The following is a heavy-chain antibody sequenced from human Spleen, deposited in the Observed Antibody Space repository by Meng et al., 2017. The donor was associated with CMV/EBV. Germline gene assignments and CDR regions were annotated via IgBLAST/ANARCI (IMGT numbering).Heavy chain of an antibody. V-gene: IGHV3-9*01. CDR3: ARGGSYSGYDWYFDY. CDR2: ISWNSGSI. J-gene: IGHJ4*02. D-gene: IGHD5-12*01. CDR1: GFTFDDYA. Sequence: GGSLRLSCAASGFTFDDYAMHWVRQAPGKGLEWVSGISWNSGSIGYADSVKGRFTISRDNAKNSLYLQMNSLRAEDTALYYCARGGSYSGYDWYFDYWGQGTLVTVSS.